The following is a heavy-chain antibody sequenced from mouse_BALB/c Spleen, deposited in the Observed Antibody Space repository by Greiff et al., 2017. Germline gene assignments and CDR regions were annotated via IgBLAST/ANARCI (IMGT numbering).Heavy chain of an antibody. CDR2: INSNGGST. CDR1: GFTFSSYG. Sequence: EVKLEESGGGLVQPGGSLKLSCAASGFTFSSYGMSWVRQTPDKRLELVATINSNGGSTYYPDSVKGRFTISRDNAKNTLYLQMSSLKSEDTAMYYCARRATVVSFYAMDYWGQGTSVTVSS. V-gene: IGHV5-6-3*01. D-gene: IGHD1-1*01. CDR3: ARRATVVSFYAMDY. J-gene: IGHJ4*01.